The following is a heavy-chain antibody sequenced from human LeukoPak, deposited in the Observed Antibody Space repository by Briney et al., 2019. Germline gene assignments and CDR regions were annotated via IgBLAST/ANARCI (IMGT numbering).Heavy chain of an antibody. Sequence: SETLSLTCTVSGGSISSSSCYWGWIRQPPGKGLEWIGSIYYSGSTYYNPSLKSRVTISVNTSKNQFSLKLSSVTAADTAVYYCARLRDTDIDYWGQGTLVTVSS. J-gene: IGHJ4*02. CDR3: ARLRDTDIDY. V-gene: IGHV4-39*01. CDR2: IYYSGST. CDR1: GGSISSSSCY. D-gene: IGHD5-18*01.